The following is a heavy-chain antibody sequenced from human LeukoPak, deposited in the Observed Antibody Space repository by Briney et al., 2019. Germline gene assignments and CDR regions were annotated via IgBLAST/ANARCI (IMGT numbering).Heavy chain of an antibody. J-gene: IGHJ5*02. D-gene: IGHD2-2*02. CDR1: GYSISSRYY. CDR3: ARALSYCSSTSCYNNWFDP. CDR2: IYRSGST. Sequence: SETLSLTCTVSGYSISSRYYWGWLPQPPGNGLEWSGSIYRSGSTYYNPSLKSRSPISVDTSKNQFSLKLSSVTAADTAVYYCARALSYCSSTSCYNNWFDPWGQGTLVTVSS. V-gene: IGHV4-38-2*02.